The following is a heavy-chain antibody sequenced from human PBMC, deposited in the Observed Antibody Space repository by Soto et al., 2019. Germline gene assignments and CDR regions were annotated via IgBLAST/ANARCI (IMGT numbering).Heavy chain of an antibody. J-gene: IGHJ4*02. D-gene: IGHD3-22*01. V-gene: IGHV3-23*01. CDR3: AKEPYYYDSSGYYVDFDY. CDR1: GFTFSSYA. CDR2: ISGSGGST. Sequence: PVGSLRLSCAASGFTFSSYAMSWVRQAPGKGLEWVSAISGSGGSTYYADSVKGRFTISRDNSKNTLYLQMNSLRAEDTAVYYCAKEPYYYDSSGYYVDFDYWGQGTLVTVSS.